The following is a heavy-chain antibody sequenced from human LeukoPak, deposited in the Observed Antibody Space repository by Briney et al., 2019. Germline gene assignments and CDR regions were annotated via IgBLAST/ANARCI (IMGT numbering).Heavy chain of an antibody. CDR2: ISSSSSYI. D-gene: IGHD6-19*01. CDR1: GFTFSSYS. J-gene: IGHJ4*02. CDR3: ARDPLSRGWYGVVSSGFCY. Sequence: GGSLRLSCAASGFTFSSYSMNWVRQAPGKGLEWVSSISSSSSYIYYADSVKGRFTISRDNAKNSLYLQMNSLRAEDKAVYYCARDPLSRGWYGVVSSGFCYLGQGTLVTVSS. V-gene: IGHV3-21*01.